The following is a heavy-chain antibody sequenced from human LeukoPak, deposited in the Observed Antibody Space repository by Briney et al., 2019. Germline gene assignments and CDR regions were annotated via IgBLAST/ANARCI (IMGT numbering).Heavy chain of an antibody. D-gene: IGHD3-22*01. J-gene: IGHJ3*02. V-gene: IGHV4-59*01. CDR1: GASISSSY. Sequence: PSGTLSPTCTVSGASISSSYWSWVRQPPGKRLEWIGFIYYNGNTNSNPSLKSRVTISVDTSKNQFSLKLTSVTAADTAVYYCVRGNYDNRGYSNAFDIWGQGAMVTVSS. CDR2: IYYNGNT. CDR3: VRGNYDNRGYSNAFDI.